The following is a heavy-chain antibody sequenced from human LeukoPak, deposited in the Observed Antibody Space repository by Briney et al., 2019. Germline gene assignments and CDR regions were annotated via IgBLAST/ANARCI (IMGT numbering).Heavy chain of an antibody. V-gene: IGHV1-69*06. CDR2: IIPIFGTA. D-gene: IGHD3-10*01. Sequence: ASVKVSCKASGGTFSSYAISWVRQAPGQGLEWMGGIIPIFGTANYAQKFQGRVTITADKSTSTAYMELSSLRSEDTAVYYCASLQPYYYGSGSYYNTYYFDYWGQGTLVTVSS. J-gene: IGHJ4*02. CDR3: ASLQPYYYGSGSYYNTYYFDY. CDR1: GGTFSSYA.